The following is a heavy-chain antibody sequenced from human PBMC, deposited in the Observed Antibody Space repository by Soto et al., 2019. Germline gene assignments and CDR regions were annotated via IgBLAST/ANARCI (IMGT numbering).Heavy chain of an antibody. D-gene: IGHD3-3*01. CDR2: ISSTTNYI. Sequence: GGSLRLSCAASGFTFTRYSMNWVRQAPGKGLEWVSSISSTTNYIYYGDSMKGRFTISRDNAKNSLYLEMSRLRAEDTAVYYCAREWSPPLAVFDYWGQGVLVTVSS. CDR3: AREWSPPLAVFDY. J-gene: IGHJ4*02. V-gene: IGHV3-21*04. CDR1: GFTFTRYS.